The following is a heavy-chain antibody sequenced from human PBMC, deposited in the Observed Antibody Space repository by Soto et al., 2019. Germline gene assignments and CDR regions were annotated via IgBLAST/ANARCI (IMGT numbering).Heavy chain of an antibody. J-gene: IGHJ6*02. CDR1: GGSPSPSNW. Sequence: PEKLFLRDTVSGGSPSPSNWRSCVRQLPGKGLEWIGEIYHSGSTNYNPSLKSRVTISVDKSKNQFSLKLSSVTAADTAVYYCARAGIAAAGTRYYYYYGMDVWGQGTTVT. D-gene: IGHD6-13*01. CDR2: IYHSGST. CDR3: ARAGIAAAGTRYYYYYGMDV. V-gene: IGHV4-4*03.